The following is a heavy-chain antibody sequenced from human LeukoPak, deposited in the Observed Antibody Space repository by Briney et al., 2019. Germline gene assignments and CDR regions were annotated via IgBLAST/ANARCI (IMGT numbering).Heavy chain of an antibody. V-gene: IGHV3-48*03. J-gene: IGHJ4*02. Sequence: GGSLRLSCAASGFTFSSYEMNWVRQAPGKGLEWVSYISGSGITIYYADSVKGRFTISRDNAENSLFLQVNSLRAEDTAVYYCASTHGGRGYTYGYGDFDYWGQGTLVTVSS. CDR1: GFTFSSYE. CDR3: ASTHGGRGYTYGYGDFDY. CDR2: ISGSGITI. D-gene: IGHD5-18*01.